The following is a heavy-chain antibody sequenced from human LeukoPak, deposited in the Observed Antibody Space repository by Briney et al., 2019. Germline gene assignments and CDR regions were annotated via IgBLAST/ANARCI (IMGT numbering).Heavy chain of an antibody. Sequence: GGSLRLSCAASGFTFTNYAMSWVRQAPGKGLEWVSGMSGRGVSTYYADSVKGRFTISSDNSKNTLYLQMDSLRAEDTAIYYCAKDCNGGNCYIDYWGQGTLVTVAS. J-gene: IGHJ4*02. V-gene: IGHV3-23*01. D-gene: IGHD2-15*01. CDR2: MSGRGVST. CDR3: AKDCNGGNCYIDY. CDR1: GFTFTNYA.